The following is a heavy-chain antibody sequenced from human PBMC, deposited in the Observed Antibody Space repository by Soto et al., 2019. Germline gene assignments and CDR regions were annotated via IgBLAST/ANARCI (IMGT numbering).Heavy chain of an antibody. D-gene: IGHD1-26*01. J-gene: IGHJ5*02. CDR3: ARTRVGATTTGWFDP. CDR1: GGTFSSYA. CDR2: IIPIFGTA. V-gene: IGHV1-69*13. Sequence: SVKVSCKASGGTFSSYAISWVRQAPGQGLEWMGGIIPIFGTANYAQKFQGRVTITADESTSTAYMELSSLRSEDTAVYYCARTRVGATTTGWFDPWGQGTLVTVPS.